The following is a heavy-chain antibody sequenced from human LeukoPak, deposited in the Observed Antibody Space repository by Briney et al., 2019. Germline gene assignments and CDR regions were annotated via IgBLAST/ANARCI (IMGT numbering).Heavy chain of an antibody. CDR2: INHSGST. D-gene: IGHD5-18*01. J-gene: IGHJ4*02. CDR1: GGSFSGYY. V-gene: IGHV4-34*01. Sequence: SGTLSLTCAVYGGSFSGYYWSWIRQPPGKGLEWIGEINHSGSTNYNPSLKSRVTISVDTSKNQFSLKLSSVTAADTAVYYCARGGQLWLRYWGQGTLVTVSS. CDR3: ARGGQLWLRY.